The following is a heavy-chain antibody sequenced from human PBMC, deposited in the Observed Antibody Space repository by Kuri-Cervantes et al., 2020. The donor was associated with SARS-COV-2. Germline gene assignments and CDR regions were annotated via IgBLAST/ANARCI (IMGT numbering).Heavy chain of an antibody. V-gene: IGHV3-7*03. CDR1: GFMFRNYW. Sequence: GGSLRLSCAASGFMFRNYWMSWVRQAPGKGLEWVANIKQDGSQKYYVDSVKGRFTISRDNAKNSLYLQMNSLRAEDTAVYYCARELEHFDYWGQGTLVTVSS. D-gene: IGHD1-1*01. J-gene: IGHJ4*02. CDR2: IKQDGSQK. CDR3: ARELEHFDY.